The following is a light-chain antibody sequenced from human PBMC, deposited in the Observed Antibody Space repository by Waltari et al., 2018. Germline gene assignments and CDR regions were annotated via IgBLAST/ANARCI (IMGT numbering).Light chain of an antibody. CDR3: QQYSDWPPRT. Sequence: EIVMTQSPATLSVSPGERDTLSCRASQSVSGNLAWYQQKPGQAPRLVIYGASTRATGIPVRFSGSGSGTEFTLTISSLQSEDFAVYYCQQYSDWPPRTFGQGTKVEIK. CDR2: GAS. V-gene: IGKV3-15*01. J-gene: IGKJ1*01. CDR1: QSVSGN.